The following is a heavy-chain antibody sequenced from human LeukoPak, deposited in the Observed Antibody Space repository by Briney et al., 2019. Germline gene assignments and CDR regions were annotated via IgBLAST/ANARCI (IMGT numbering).Heavy chain of an antibody. CDR3: ARATKRCFVWLFPLDY. Sequence: PSETLSLTCTVAGYSISSGYYWGWIRQPPGKGLEWIGTIYHSGSTYYNPSLKSRVTISVDTSKNQFSLKLSSVTAADTAVYYCARATKRCFVWLFPLDYWCQGTLVTVSS. V-gene: IGHV4-38-2*02. J-gene: IGHJ4*02. CDR2: IYHSGST. CDR1: GYSISSGYY. D-gene: IGHD3-9*01.